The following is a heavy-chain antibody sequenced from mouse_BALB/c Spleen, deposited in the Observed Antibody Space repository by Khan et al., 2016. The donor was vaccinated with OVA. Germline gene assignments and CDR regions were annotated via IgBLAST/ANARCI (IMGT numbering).Heavy chain of an antibody. CDR3: ARSDYGAFAY. J-gene: IGHJ3*01. D-gene: IGHD1-1*02. CDR1: GFTFSSFS. Sequence: EVELVESGGGLVKPGGSLKLSCAASGFTFSSFSMSWVRPTPEKRLEWVATISSGGDNNYYPDSVKGRFTISRDNAKNNLYLQMSSPKSEDTALYYCARSDYGAFAYWGQGTLVTVSA. V-gene: IGHV5-9*03. CDR2: ISSGGDNN.